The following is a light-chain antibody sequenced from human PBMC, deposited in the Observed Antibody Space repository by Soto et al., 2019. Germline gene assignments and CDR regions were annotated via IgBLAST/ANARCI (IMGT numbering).Light chain of an antibody. V-gene: IGLV1-40*01. Sequence: QSVLTQPPSVSGAPGQRVTISCTGSSSNIGAGYDVHWYQQLPGTAPKLLIYGNSNRPSGVPDRFSGSKSGTSASLAITGLQAEDEADYYCQSYDSSLSAPYVLGTGTKVTVL. J-gene: IGLJ1*01. CDR1: SSNIGAGYD. CDR3: QSYDSSLSAPYV. CDR2: GNS.